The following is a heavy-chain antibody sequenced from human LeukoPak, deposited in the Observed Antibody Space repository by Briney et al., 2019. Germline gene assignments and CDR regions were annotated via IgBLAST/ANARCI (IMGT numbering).Heavy chain of an antibody. D-gene: IGHD1-26*01. CDR3: GSSAPRIVGASKGPSD. J-gene: IGHJ4*02. CDR1: GFTFSSYA. V-gene: IGHV3-23*01. CDR2: ISSSGGST. Sequence: PGGSLLLSCAVSGFTFSSYAMSWVRQAPGKGLEWVSVISSSGGSTYYSDSVNGRFTISRDNSKNTLYLQMNSLRAEDTAVYYCGSSAPRIVGASKGPSDWGQGTLVTVSS.